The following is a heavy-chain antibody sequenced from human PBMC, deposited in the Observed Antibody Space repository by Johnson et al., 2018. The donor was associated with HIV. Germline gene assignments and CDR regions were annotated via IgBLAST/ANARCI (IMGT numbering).Heavy chain of an antibody. Sequence: QVQLVESGGGLVKPGGSLRLSCAASGFTFSSYGMHWVRQAPGKGLEWVAVVSDHGRTTYFADSVKGRFTISRDNSKNTLYLQMNNLRPEDTALYYCAKEGSSSPWAFDIWGQGTMVTVSS. CDR2: VSDHGRTT. J-gene: IGHJ3*02. CDR1: GFTFSSYG. CDR3: AKEGSSSPWAFDI. V-gene: IGHV3-30*18. D-gene: IGHD2-15*01.